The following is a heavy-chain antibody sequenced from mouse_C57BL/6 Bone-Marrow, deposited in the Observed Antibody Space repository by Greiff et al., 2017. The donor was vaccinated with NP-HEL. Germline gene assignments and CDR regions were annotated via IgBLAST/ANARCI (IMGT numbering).Heavy chain of an antibody. J-gene: IGHJ3*01. D-gene: IGHD2-1*01. CDR1: GYTFTDYY. V-gene: IGHV1-76*01. Sequence: QVQLQQSGAELVRPGASVKLSCKASGYTFTDYYINWVKQRPGQGLEWIARIYPGSGNTYYNEKFKGKATLTAEKSSSTAYMQLSSLTSEDSAVYFCARTFYYRNPWFAYWGQGTLVTVSA. CDR2: IYPGSGNT. CDR3: ARTFYYRNPWFAY.